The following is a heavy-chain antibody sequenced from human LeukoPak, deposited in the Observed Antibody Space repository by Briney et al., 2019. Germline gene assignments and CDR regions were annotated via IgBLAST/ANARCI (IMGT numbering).Heavy chain of an antibody. Sequence: SQTLSLTCAISGDSVSSNSAAWNWIRQSPSRGLEWLGRTYYRSKWYNDYAVSVKSRITINPDTYKNQLSLQFNSVTPEDTAVYYCARSDQYSSSWYGNWFDPWGQGTLVTVSS. CDR1: GDSVSSNSAA. CDR3: ARSDQYSSSWYGNWFDP. D-gene: IGHD6-13*01. CDR2: TYYRSKWYN. J-gene: IGHJ5*02. V-gene: IGHV6-1*01.